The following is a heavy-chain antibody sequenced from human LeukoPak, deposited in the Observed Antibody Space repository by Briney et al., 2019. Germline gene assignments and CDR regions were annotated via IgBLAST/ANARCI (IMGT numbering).Heavy chain of an antibody. CDR3: AKDMTDIAVAPEVYGMDV. CDR1: GFTFSSYG. J-gene: IGHJ6*02. Sequence: PGGSLRLSCAASGFTFSSYGMHWVRQAPGKGLEWVAFIRYDGSNKYYADSVKGRFTISRDNSKNTLYLQMNSLRAEDTAVYYCAKDMTDIAVAPEVYGMDVWGQGTTVTVSS. D-gene: IGHD6-19*01. V-gene: IGHV3-30*02. CDR2: IRYDGSNK.